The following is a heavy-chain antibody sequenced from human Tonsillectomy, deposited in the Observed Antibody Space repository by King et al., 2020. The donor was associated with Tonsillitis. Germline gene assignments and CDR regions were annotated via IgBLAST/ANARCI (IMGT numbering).Heavy chain of an antibody. J-gene: IGHJ4*02. D-gene: IGHD5-24*01. V-gene: IGHV3-23*03. Sequence: QLVQSGGGLVQPGGSLRLSCAASGFTFSSYAMSWVHQAPGKGLEWVSVIYSGDSSTYYADSVKGRFTISRDNSKNTLYLQMNSLRAEDTAVYYCAKDAGGDGYNLYYLDYWGQGTLVTVSS. CDR2: IYSGDSST. CDR1: GFTFSSYA. CDR3: AKDAGGDGYNLYYLDY.